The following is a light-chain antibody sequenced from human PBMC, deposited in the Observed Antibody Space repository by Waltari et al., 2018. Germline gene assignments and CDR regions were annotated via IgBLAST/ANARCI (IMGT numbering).Light chain of an antibody. CDR2: EVS. J-gene: IGLJ2*01. Sequence: QSALTQPPSASGSPGQSVTISCTGTSSDVGVYNYVSWYQQHPGKAPKLMICEVSKRPSGVPDRFSGSKSGNTASLTVSGLQAEDEADYYCSSYAGSNNLVFGGGTKLTVL. CDR1: SSDVGVYNY. CDR3: SSYAGSNNLV. V-gene: IGLV2-8*01.